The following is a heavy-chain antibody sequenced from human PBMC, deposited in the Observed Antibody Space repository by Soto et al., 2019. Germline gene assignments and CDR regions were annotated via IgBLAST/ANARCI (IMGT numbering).Heavy chain of an antibody. D-gene: IGHD4-4*01. V-gene: IGHV3-48*02. CDR1: GFTFSSYS. Sequence: GGSLRLSCAASGFTFSSYSMNWVRQAPGKGLEWVSYISSSSSTIYYADSVKGRFTISRDNAKNSLYLQMNSLRDEDTAVYYCARDRFSRVTKGGGMDVWGQGTTVTVSS. CDR2: ISSSSSTI. CDR3: ARDRFSRVTKGGGMDV. J-gene: IGHJ6*02.